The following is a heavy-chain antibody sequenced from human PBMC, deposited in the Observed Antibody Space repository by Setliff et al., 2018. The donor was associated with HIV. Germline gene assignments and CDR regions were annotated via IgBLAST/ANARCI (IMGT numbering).Heavy chain of an antibody. CDR3: ARGAYSSIWFSQGLNAFDI. CDR1: GYLFTGYY. Sequence: ASVKVSCKASGYLFTGYYMHWVRQAPGQGLEWMGWINVNSGGTKYAQKFQGRVTMTRDTSISTAYMEVSSLRSDDTAVYYCARGAYSSIWFSQGLNAFDIWGQGTMVTVSS. D-gene: IGHD6-13*01. J-gene: IGHJ3*02. V-gene: IGHV1-2*02. CDR2: INVNSGGT.